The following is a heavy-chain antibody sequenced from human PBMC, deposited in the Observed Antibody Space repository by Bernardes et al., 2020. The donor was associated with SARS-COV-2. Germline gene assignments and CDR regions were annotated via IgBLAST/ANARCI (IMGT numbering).Heavy chain of an antibody. Sequence: GESLKISCKGSGYTFIDYWIGWVRQVPGTGLEWMWLIYPGDSDTRYSPSFQGQVTISADKFIRTAHLQWSSLKASDTAMYYCARGARDSTTVTTNYFDYWGQGTLVTVSS. CDR1: GYTFIDYW. V-gene: IGHV5-51*01. J-gene: IGHJ4*02. D-gene: IGHD4-17*01. CDR2: IYPGDSDT. CDR3: ARGARDSTTVTTNYFDY.